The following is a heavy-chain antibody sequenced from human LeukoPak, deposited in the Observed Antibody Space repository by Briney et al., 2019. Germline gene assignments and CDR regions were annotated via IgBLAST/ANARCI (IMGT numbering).Heavy chain of an antibody. Sequence: GGSLRLSCAASGFTFSNAWMSWVRQAPGKGLEWVGRIKSKTDGGTTDYAAPVKGRFTISRDDSKNTLYLQMNSLKTEGTAVYYCTTESYDFWSGYYPHWGQGTLVTVSS. CDR2: IKSKTDGGTT. D-gene: IGHD3-3*01. J-gene: IGHJ4*02. CDR1: GFTFSNAW. V-gene: IGHV3-15*01. CDR3: TTESYDFWSGYYPH.